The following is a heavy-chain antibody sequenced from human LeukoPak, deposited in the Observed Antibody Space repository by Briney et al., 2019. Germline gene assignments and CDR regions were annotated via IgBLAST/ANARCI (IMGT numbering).Heavy chain of an antibody. CDR2: IFYSGAT. CDR3: VRHRQWLLFPDY. D-gene: IGHD6-19*01. V-gene: IGHV4-39*01. J-gene: IGHJ4*02. Sequence: PSETLSLTCTVSGDSISINYNWGWIRQPPGKGLEWIGSIFYSGATYYSPSLKSRVTISVDTSKNQFSLKLSSMTAADTAVYYCVRHRQWLLFPDYWGQGPLVTVSS. CDR1: GDSISINYN.